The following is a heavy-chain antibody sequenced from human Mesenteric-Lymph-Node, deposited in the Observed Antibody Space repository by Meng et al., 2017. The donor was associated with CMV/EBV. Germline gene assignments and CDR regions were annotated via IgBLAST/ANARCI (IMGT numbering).Heavy chain of an antibody. J-gene: IGHJ4*02. D-gene: IGHD4-17*01. CDR1: EFTFSNYA. CDR3: ARHGDYSFDY. Sequence: GGSLRLSCAASEFTFSNYAMSWVRQAPGKGLEWVANIKQDGTSKYYVDSVKGRFTVSRDNAKNSLYLQMNSLRAEDTAVYYCARHGDYSFDYWGQGTLVTVSS. V-gene: IGHV3-7*01. CDR2: IKQDGTSK.